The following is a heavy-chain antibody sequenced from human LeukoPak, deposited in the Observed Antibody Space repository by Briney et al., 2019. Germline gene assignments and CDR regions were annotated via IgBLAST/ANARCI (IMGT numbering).Heavy chain of an antibody. Sequence: SETLSLTCTVSGGSISSSSYYWGWIRQPPGKGLEWIGSIFYSGRTYHNPSLKSRLTISEDTSKNRFSLKLSSVTAADTAVYYCAREACSGGSCYFFPYYYMDVWGKGTTVTVSS. CDR3: AREACSGGSCYFFPYYYMDV. D-gene: IGHD2-15*01. CDR2: IFYSGRT. V-gene: IGHV4-39*07. J-gene: IGHJ6*03. CDR1: GGSISSSSYY.